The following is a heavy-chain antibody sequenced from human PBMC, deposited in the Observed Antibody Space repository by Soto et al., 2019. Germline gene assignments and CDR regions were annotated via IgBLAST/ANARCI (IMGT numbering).Heavy chain of an antibody. D-gene: IGHD6-13*01. CDR3: ARESAENSSSWYWGDYYYYYGMDV. J-gene: IGHJ6*02. Sequence: SETLSLTCAVYGRSFSGYYWSWIRQPPGKGLEWIGEINHSGSTNYNPSLKSRVTISVDTSKNQFSLKLSSVTAADTAVYYCARESAENSSSWYWGDYYYYYGMDVWGQGTTVTVSS. CDR1: GRSFSGYY. V-gene: IGHV4-34*01. CDR2: INHSGST.